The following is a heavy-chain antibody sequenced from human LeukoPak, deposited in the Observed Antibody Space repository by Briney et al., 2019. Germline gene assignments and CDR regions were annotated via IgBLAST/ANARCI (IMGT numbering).Heavy chain of an antibody. CDR1: GGSISSYY. CDR2: IYYSGST. D-gene: IGHD3-22*01. CDR3: ARRDYSSGFYFFDY. V-gene: IGHV4-59*12. Sequence: KPSETLSLTCTVSGGSISSYYWSWIRQPPGKGLEWIGDIYYSGSTNYNPSLKSRVTTSIDTSENQFSLKLSSVTAADTAVYYCARRDYSSGFYFFDYWGQGTLVTVSS. J-gene: IGHJ4*02.